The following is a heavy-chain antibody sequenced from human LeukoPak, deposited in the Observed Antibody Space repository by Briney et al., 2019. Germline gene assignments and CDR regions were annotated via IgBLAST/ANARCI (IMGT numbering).Heavy chain of an antibody. V-gene: IGHV3-53*01. CDR3: ARSLAAAGPYYYYYYMDV. Sequence: PGGSLRLSCAASGFTVSSNYMSWVRQAPGKGLEWVSVIYSGGSTYYADSVKGRFTISRDNSKNTLYLQMNSLRAEDTAVYYCARSLAAAGPYYYYYYMDVWGKGTTVTVSS. CDR1: GFTVSSNY. CDR2: IYSGGST. D-gene: IGHD6-13*01. J-gene: IGHJ6*03.